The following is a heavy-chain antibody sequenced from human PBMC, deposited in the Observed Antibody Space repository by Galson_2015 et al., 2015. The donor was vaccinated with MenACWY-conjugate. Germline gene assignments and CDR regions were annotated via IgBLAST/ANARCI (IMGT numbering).Heavy chain of an antibody. Sequence: SLRLSCAASGFTFSSYAMTWVRQAPGKGLEWVSTISGSGGSTYYADSVKGRFTISRDNSKNTLFLQMNSLRVDDTAVYYCAGGAHASGISFYGMGIWGQGTTVTVSS. CDR3: AGGAHASGISFYGMGI. CDR1: GFTFSSYA. D-gene: IGHD3-10*01. V-gene: IGHV3-23*01. CDR2: ISGSGGST. J-gene: IGHJ6*02.